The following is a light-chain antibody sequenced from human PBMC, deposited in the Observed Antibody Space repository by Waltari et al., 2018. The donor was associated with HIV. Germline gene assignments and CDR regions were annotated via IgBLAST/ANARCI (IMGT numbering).Light chain of an antibody. CDR3: CSYAGSYPVV. V-gene: IGLV2-11*01. J-gene: IGLJ2*01. CDR1: SSDVGVYNF. Sequence: QSALTQPRSVSGSPGQSVTISCTGTSSDVGVYNFVSWYQQHPGKAPKLISYDVSKRPSGVPDRFSGSKSGNTASLTISGLQAEDEADYYCCSYAGSYPVVFGGGTKLTVL. CDR2: DVS.